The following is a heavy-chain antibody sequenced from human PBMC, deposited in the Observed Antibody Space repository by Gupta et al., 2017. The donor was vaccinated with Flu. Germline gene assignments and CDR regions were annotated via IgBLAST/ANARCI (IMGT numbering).Heavy chain of an antibody. Sequence: EVQLVQFGAEVKKPGESLKISCKASGYSFTTYWIGWVRQMPGKGLEWMAIIYPGDSDTTYSPSFQDQVTISADKSISTAYLHWSSLKASDTAIYYCARRADYGEYYGMDVWGQGTTVIVSS. D-gene: IGHD4-17*01. J-gene: IGHJ6*02. CDR2: IYPGDSDT. CDR3: ARRADYGEYYGMDV. CDR1: GYSFTTYW. V-gene: IGHV5-51*01.